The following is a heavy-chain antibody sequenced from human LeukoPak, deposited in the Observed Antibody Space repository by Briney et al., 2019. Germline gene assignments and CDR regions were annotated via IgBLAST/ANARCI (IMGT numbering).Heavy chain of an antibody. CDR3: ARSGSSGFLEWLLPRYYFDY. J-gene: IGHJ4*02. Sequence: SETLSLTCAVYGGSFSGYYWSWIRQPPGKELEWIGEINHSGSTNYNPSLKSRVTISVDTSKNQFSLKLSSVTAADTAVYYCARSGSSGFLEWLLPRYYFDYWGQGTLVTVSS. D-gene: IGHD3-3*01. V-gene: IGHV4-34*01. CDR1: GGSFSGYY. CDR2: INHSGST.